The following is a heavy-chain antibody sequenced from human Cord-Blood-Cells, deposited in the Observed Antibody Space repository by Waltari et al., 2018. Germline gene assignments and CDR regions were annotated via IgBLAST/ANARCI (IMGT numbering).Heavy chain of an antibody. Sequence: QVQLQESGPGLVKPSETLSLTCPGPGGSISRSYWRWIRHPPGKGLEWIGYIYYSGSTNYNPSLKSRVTISVDTSKNQFSLKLSSVTAADTAVYYCARSPITMVRGVIGWFDPWGQGTLVTVSS. D-gene: IGHD3-10*01. J-gene: IGHJ5*02. CDR1: GGSISRSY. CDR2: IYYSGST. V-gene: IGHV4-59*01. CDR3: ARSPITMVRGVIGWFDP.